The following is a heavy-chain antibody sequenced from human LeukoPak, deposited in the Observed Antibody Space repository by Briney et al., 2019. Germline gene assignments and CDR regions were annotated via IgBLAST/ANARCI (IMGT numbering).Heavy chain of an antibody. Sequence: PSETLSLTCAVYGGSFSGYYWSWIRQHPGKGLEWIGEINHSGSTNYNPSLKSRVTISVDTSKNQFSLKLSSVTAADTAVYYCARDTGYSSGWSTPDFDYWGQGTLVTVSS. V-gene: IGHV4-34*01. CDR1: GGSFSGYY. D-gene: IGHD6-19*01. J-gene: IGHJ4*02. CDR3: ARDTGYSSGWSTPDFDY. CDR2: INHSGST.